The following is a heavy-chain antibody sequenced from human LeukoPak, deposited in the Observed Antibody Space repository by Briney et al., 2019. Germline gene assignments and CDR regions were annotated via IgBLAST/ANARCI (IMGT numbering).Heavy chain of an antibody. D-gene: IGHD3-22*01. V-gene: IGHV4-39*07. CDR3: ASGTSYYYDSSGYYVAY. J-gene: IGHJ4*02. Sequence: SETLSLTCTVSGGSISSSSYYWGWIRQPPGKGLEWIGSIYYSGSTYYNPSLKSRVTISVDTSKNQFSLRLSSVTAADTAVYYCASGTSYYYDSSGYYVAYWGQGTLVTVSS. CDR1: GGSISSSSYY. CDR2: IYYSGST.